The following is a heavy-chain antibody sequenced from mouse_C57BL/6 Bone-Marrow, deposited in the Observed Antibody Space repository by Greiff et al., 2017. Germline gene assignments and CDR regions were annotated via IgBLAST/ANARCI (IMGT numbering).Heavy chain of an antibody. D-gene: IGHD2-1*01. J-gene: IGHJ2*01. CDR1: GYTFTSSW. Sequence: QVQLKQSGTELVKPGASVKMSCKASGYTFTSSWMNWVKRRPGQGLEWIGNINPSNGGTNYNEKFKSKATLTVDKSSRTAYMQLSSLTSEGSAVYDCARKGDGNFFDSWGQGTTLTVSS. V-gene: IGHV1-53*01. CDR2: INPSNGGT. CDR3: ARKGDGNFFDS.